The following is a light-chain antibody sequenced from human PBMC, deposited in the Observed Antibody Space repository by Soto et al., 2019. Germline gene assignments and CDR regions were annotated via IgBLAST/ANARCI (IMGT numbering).Light chain of an antibody. V-gene: IGKV1-5*03. J-gene: IGKJ5*01. CDR1: QSISSW. CDR2: KAS. CDR3: QQYNSYSVT. Sequence: DIQMPQSPSTLSASVGDRVTITCRASQSISSWLAWYQQKPGKAPKLLIYKASNLESGVPSRFSGSGSGTEFTLTISSLQPDGFATEYCQQYNSYSVTFGQGTRLEIK.